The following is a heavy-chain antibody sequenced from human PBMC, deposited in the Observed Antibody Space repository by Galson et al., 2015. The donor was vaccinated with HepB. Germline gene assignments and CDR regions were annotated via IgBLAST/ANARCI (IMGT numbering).Heavy chain of an antibody. Sequence: SLRLSCAASGFTFSSYGMHWVRQAPGKGLEWVAVIWYDGSNKYYADSVKGRFTISRDNSKNTLYLQMNSLRAEDTAVYYCARDSRGHTGAAAHHYWGQGTLVTVPS. V-gene: IGHV3-33*01. J-gene: IGHJ4*02. CDR3: ARDSRGHTGAAAHHY. D-gene: IGHD6-19*01. CDR1: GFTFSSYG. CDR2: IWYDGSNK.